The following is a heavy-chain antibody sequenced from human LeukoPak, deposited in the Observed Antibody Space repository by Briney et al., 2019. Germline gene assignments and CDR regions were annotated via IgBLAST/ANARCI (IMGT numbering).Heavy chain of an antibody. CDR3: AKDPGPGRPGYSSGWYPDY. J-gene: IGHJ4*02. V-gene: IGHV3-7*01. Sequence: GALKILCGNSGFNFTNFWMDLVPQVSGKGLEWVANLKPGGSGKYYVDSVKGRFTISRNNARNSLYLQMNSLRADDTAVYYCAKDPGPGRPGYSSGWYPDYWGQGTLVTVSS. CDR2: LKPGGSGK. D-gene: IGHD6-19*01. CDR1: GFNFTNFW.